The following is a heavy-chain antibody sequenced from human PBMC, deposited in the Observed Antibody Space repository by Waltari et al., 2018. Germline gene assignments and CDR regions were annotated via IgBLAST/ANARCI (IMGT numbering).Heavy chain of an antibody. CDR1: GYSFTAHY. Sequence: QAQLVQSGAEVREPGASVRVSCKASGYSFTAHYMHWVRQAPGQGPEGMGFIDTTIGGREYAQTVQGRVTMTRDTSISTVYMELFRLRVDDTAVYYCARDVGKYGDNWYFDVWGRGTLVVVSS. J-gene: IGHJ2*01. D-gene: IGHD4-17*01. CDR2: IDTTIGGR. V-gene: IGHV1-2*02. CDR3: ARDVGKYGDNWYFDV.